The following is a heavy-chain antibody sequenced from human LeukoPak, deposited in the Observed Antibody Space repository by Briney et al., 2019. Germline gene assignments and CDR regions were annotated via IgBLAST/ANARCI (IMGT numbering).Heavy chain of an antibody. Sequence: GGALRLPCAASGINFSDPYIDLGGPAAGKGPEWVGRARDKAKGYTTEYAASGKGNFTGSRYDSKNSLYMQSNRLKTADTAVYYCARAGSGSAYQYVMGVWGKETTVTASS. J-gene: IGHJ6*04. D-gene: IGHD6-25*01. V-gene: IGHV3-72*01. CDR1: GINFSDPY. CDR2: ARDKAKGYTT. CDR3: ARAGSGSAYQYVMGV.